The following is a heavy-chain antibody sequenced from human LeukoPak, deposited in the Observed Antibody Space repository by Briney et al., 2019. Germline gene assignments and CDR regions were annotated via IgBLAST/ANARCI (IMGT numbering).Heavy chain of an antibody. Sequence: SETLSLTCTVSGGSISSYYWSWIRQPPGKGLEWIGYIYYSGSTNYNPSLKSRVTISVDTSKNQFSLKLSSVTAADTAVYYCAREDYYGSGSYYSLLNWFDPWGQGTLVTVSS. CDR2: IYYSGST. J-gene: IGHJ5*02. D-gene: IGHD3-10*01. CDR3: AREDYYGSGSYYSLLNWFDP. CDR1: GGSISSYY. V-gene: IGHV4-59*08.